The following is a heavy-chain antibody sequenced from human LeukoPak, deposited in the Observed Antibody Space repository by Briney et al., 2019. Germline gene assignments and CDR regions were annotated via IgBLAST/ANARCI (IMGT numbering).Heavy chain of an antibody. CDR2: IYSGGST. CDR3: ARRISYYYDSSGYYKAHDAFDI. Sequence: GGSLRLSCAASGFTVSSNYMSWVRQAPGKGLEWVSVIYSGGSTYYADSVKGRFTISRDNSKNTLYLQMNSLRAEDTAVYYCARRISYYYDSSGYYKAHDAFDIWGQGTTVTVSS. J-gene: IGHJ3*02. D-gene: IGHD3-22*01. V-gene: IGHV3-53*01. CDR1: GFTVSSNY.